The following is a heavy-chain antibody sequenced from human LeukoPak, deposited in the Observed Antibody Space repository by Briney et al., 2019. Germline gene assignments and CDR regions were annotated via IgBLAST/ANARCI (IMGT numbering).Heavy chain of an antibody. CDR2: IKEDGSDK. CDR3: ARVLWFGGIYYFDY. Sequence: GGSLRLSCAASGFSFRSFWMSWVRQAPGKGLEWVASIKEDGSDKYYVESVKGRFTISRENARNSLYLQMNSLRAEDTAAYYCARVLWFGGIYYFDYWGQGTLVTVSS. CDR1: GFSFRSFW. J-gene: IGHJ4*02. V-gene: IGHV3-7*04. D-gene: IGHD3-10*01.